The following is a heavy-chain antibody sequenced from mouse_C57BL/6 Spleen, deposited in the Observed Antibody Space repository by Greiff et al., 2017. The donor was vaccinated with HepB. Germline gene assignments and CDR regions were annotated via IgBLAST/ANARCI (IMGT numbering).Heavy chain of an antibody. CDR1: GYTFTSYW. Sequence: VQLQQPGAELVKPGASVKLSCKASGYTFTSYWMHWVKQRPGQGLEWIGMIHPNSGSTNYNEKFKSKATLTVDKSSSTAYMQLSSLTSEDSAVYYWARWGITTGRNYWGQGTTLTVSS. CDR3: ARWGITTGRNY. J-gene: IGHJ2*01. CDR2: IHPNSGST. V-gene: IGHV1-64*01. D-gene: IGHD2-4*01.